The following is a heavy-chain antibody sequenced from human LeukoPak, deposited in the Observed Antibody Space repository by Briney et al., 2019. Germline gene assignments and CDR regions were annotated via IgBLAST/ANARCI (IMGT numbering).Heavy chain of an antibody. D-gene: IGHD6-13*01. CDR2: INSDGGYT. V-gene: IGHV3-74*01. CDR3: ASRRSFHYYYMDV. CDR1: GFTFNVLL. J-gene: IGHJ6*03. Sequence: GSLRLSFAASGFTFNVLLIHLVRQTSGKGLVWLSHINSDGGYTTYADSVKDRFTISRDNAKNTLYLQMNSLRAEDTAVYYCASRRSFHYYYMDVWGKGTTVTISS.